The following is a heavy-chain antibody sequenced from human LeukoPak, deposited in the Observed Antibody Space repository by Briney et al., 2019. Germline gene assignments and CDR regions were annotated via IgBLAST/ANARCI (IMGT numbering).Heavy chain of an antibody. CDR3: VREGEMANFHSCMDV. Sequence: GESLRLSCTASGFIFNAYMMDWVRQAPGKGLEWVSSISTSGDYIHYADSLEGRFITSRDNSKDSVFLQINSLRAEDTAVYFCVREGEMANFHSCMDVWGKGTTVIVSS. D-gene: IGHD5-24*01. J-gene: IGHJ6*03. CDR2: ISTSGDYI. CDR1: GFIFNAYM. V-gene: IGHV3-21*01.